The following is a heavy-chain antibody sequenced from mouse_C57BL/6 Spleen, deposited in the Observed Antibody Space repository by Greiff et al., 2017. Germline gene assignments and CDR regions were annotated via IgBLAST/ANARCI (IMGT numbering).Heavy chain of an antibody. J-gene: IGHJ3*01. D-gene: IGHD1-1*01. Sequence: QVQLQQPGAVLVKPGASVKLSCKASGYTFTSYWMHWVKQRPGRGLEWIGRIDPNSGGTKYNEKFKNKAKLTVDKPSSTAYIRLSSLTSEDSAVYNCARNYGSSYEMAYWGKGTLVTVSA. CDR3: ARNYGSSYEMAY. CDR1: GYTFTSYW. V-gene: IGHV1-72*01. CDR2: IDPNSGGT.